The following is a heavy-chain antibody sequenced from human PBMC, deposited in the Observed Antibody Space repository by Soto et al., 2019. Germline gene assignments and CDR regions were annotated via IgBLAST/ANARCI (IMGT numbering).Heavy chain of an antibody. CDR3: ARGRTYYYGSGSRNWFDP. CDR2: IIPIFGTA. Sequence: QVQLVQSGAEVKKPGSSVKVSCKASGGTFSSYAISWVRQAPGQGLEWMGGIIPIFGTANYAQKFQGRVTITADESTSKAYMELSSLRSEDTAVYYCARGRTYYYGSGSRNWFDPWGQGTLVTVSS. J-gene: IGHJ5*02. D-gene: IGHD3-10*01. CDR1: GGTFSSYA. V-gene: IGHV1-69*01.